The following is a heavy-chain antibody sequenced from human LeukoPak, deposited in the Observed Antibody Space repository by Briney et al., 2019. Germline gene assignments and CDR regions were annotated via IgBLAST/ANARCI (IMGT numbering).Heavy chain of an antibody. CDR3: ARVSSGWYVPY. V-gene: IGHV3-21*01. CDR2: ISSSSSYI. D-gene: IGHD6-19*01. Sequence: GGSLRLSCAASGFTFSSSSMNWVRQAPGKGLEWVSSISSSSSYIYYADSVKGRFTISRDNAKNSLYLQMNSLRAEDTAVYYCARVSSGWYVPYWGQGTLVTVSS. J-gene: IGHJ4*02. CDR1: GFTFSSSS.